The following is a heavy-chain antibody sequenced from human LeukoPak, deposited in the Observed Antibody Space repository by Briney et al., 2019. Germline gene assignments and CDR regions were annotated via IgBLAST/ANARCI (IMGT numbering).Heavy chain of an antibody. CDR2: IYYSGST. D-gene: IGHD6-13*01. V-gene: IGHV4-59*01. CDR3: TRGLDRSSWYNY. CDR1: GGSISSYY. Sequence: SETLSLTCTVSGGSISSYYWSWIRQPPGKGLDWIGYIYYSGSTNYNPSLKSRVTISVDTSKNQFSLKLSSVTAADTAVYYCTRGLDRSSWYNYWGQGTLVTVSS. J-gene: IGHJ4*02.